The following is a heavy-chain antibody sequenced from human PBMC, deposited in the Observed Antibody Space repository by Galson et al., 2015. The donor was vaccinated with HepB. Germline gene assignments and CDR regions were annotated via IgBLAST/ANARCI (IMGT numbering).Heavy chain of an antibody. V-gene: IGHV3-7*03. J-gene: IGHJ2*01. CDR2: IKQDGSER. CDR3: ARDVVGPNYSSSWRHNWYFDL. D-gene: IGHD6-13*01. Sequence: SLRLSCAASGFTFSSYWMSWVRQAPGQGLEWVANIKQDGSERYYVDSVKGRFTISRDNAKNSLYLQMNSLKAEDTAVYYCARDVVGPNYSSSWRHNWYFDLWGRGTLVTVSS. CDR1: GFTFSSYW.